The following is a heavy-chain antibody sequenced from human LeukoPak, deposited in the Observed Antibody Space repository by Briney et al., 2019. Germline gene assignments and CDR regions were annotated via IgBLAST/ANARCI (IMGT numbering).Heavy chain of an antibody. CDR3: AKDGHCSGGTCYPFYMAV. CDR1: GFSLSLYG. CDR2: IWSDGSKE. V-gene: IGHV3-33*06. Sequence: GGSLRLSCTPSGFSLSLYGMHWVRQAPGKGLEWVAVIWSDGSKEYYVDSVKGRFTISRDTSKNMLYLQMNSLGGDDTAVYYCAKDGHCSGGTCYPFYMAVWGKGTTVTVSS. J-gene: IGHJ6*03. D-gene: IGHD2-15*01.